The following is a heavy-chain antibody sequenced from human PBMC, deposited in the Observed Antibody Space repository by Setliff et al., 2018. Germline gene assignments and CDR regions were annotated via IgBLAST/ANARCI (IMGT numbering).Heavy chain of an antibody. Sequence: ASVKVSCKASGYTFTSYGINWVRQAPGQGLEWMGWISAHNGNTNYAQKFQGRVTMTRNTSISTAYMELSSLRSEDTAVYYCARGDYGDYGEGEAAYWGQGTLVTVSS. D-gene: IGHD4-17*01. V-gene: IGHV1-8*02. J-gene: IGHJ4*02. CDR1: GYTFTSYG. CDR3: ARGDYGDYGEGEAAY. CDR2: ISAHNGNT.